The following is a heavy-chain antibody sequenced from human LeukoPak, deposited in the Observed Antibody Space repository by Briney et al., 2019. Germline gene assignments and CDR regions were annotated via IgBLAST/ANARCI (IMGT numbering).Heavy chain of an antibody. V-gene: IGHV4-39*07. D-gene: IGHD3-3*01. CDR3: AREGNEGYDFWTGYYEYYFDY. CDR1: GGSISSSSYY. CDR2: IYYSGST. Sequence: SETLSLTCTVSGGSISSSSYYWGWIRQPPGKGLEWSGSIYYSGSTYYNPSLKSRVTISVDTSKNQFSLKLRSVTAADTAVYYCAREGNEGYDFWTGYYEYYFDYWGQGTLVTVSS. J-gene: IGHJ4*02.